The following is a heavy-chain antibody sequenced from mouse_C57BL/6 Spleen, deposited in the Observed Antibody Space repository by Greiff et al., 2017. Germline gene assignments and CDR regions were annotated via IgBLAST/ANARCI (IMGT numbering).Heavy chain of an antibody. CDR3: ARAADDYAMDD. CDR1: GFTFSDYY. V-gene: IGHV5-16*01. J-gene: IGHJ4*01. Sequence: EVQLVESEGGLVQPGSSMKLSCTASGFTFSDYYMAWVRQVPEKGLEWVANINYDGSSTYYLDSLKSRFIISGDNAKNILYLQMSSLESEDTATYYCARAADDYAMDDWGQGTSVTVSS. CDR2: INYDGSST.